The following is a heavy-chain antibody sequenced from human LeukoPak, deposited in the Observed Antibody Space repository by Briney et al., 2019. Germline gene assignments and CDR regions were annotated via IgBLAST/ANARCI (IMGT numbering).Heavy chain of an antibody. D-gene: IGHD6-13*01. J-gene: IGHJ4*02. CDR1: GVSISNYY. Sequence: SETLSLTCTVSGVSISNYYWSWIRQPPGKGLEWIGYIYYSGSTNYNPSLKSRVTISVDRTKNHFSLKLSSVTAADTAVYYCARAGPSSSWHQFDYWGQGTLVTVSS. CDR3: ARAGPSSSWHQFDY. CDR2: IYYSGST. V-gene: IGHV4-59*01.